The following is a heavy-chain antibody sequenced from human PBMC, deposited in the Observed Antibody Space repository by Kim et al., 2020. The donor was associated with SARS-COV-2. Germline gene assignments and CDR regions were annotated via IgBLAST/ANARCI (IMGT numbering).Heavy chain of an antibody. J-gene: IGHJ4*02. CDR2: INHSGST. CDR3: ARGHGYSSGWYTLSRFDY. V-gene: IGHV4-34*01. D-gene: IGHD6-19*01. Sequence: SETLSLTCAVYGGSFSGYYWSWIRQPPGKGLEWIGEINHSGSTNYNPSLKSRVTISVDTSKNQFSLKLSSVTAADTAVYYCARGHGYSSGWYTLSRFDYWGQGTLVTVSS. CDR1: GGSFSGYY.